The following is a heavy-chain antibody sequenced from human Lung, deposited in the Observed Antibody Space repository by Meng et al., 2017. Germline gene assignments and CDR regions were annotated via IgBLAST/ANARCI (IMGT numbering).Heavy chain of an antibody. CDR3: ARGTRVSCTGVICYPFDF. J-gene: IGHJ4*02. Sequence: EVQLLESGGGLVQPGGSLRLSCAASGCTFSTYAMSWVRQAPEKGLEWVSATAATDGGTYHAASVRGRFTISRDNSKNTLSLQMNSLRADDTAIYYCARGTRVSCTGVICYPFDFWGQGTLVTVSS. CDR1: GCTFSTYA. V-gene: IGHV3-23*01. D-gene: IGHD2-8*02. CDR2: TAATDGGT.